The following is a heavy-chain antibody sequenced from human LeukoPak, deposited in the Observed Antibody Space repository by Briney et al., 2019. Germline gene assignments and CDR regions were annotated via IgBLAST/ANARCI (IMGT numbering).Heavy chain of an antibody. CDR3: ARRRDDNVWGSYQYFFDY. V-gene: IGHV4-39*01. D-gene: IGHD3-16*02. J-gene: IGHJ4*02. Sequence: SETLSLTCTVSGASISTIISYWGWIRQTPGKGLEWIGSIYYSGTTYYNPSLESRVTISIDTSKNQFSLKLSSVTAADTAVYYCARRRDDNVWGSYQYFFDYWGQGTLVTVSS. CDR1: GASISTIISY. CDR2: IYYSGTT.